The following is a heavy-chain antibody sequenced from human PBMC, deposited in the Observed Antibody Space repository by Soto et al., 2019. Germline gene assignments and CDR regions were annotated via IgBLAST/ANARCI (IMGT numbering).Heavy chain of an antibody. V-gene: IGHV1-69*01. CDR1: GGTFGSYA. J-gene: IGHJ6*02. Sequence: QVQLVQSGAEVQKPGSSVKVSCKASGGTFGSYAISWVRQAPGQGLEWMGGIIPIPGTANYAQKFQGRVTIVADESTSTAYMELSSLRPEDTAVYYCASSQGSSTSLEIYYYYYYGMDVWGQGTTVTVSS. CDR2: IIPIPGTA. CDR3: ASSQGSSTSLEIYYYYYYGMDV. D-gene: IGHD2-2*01.